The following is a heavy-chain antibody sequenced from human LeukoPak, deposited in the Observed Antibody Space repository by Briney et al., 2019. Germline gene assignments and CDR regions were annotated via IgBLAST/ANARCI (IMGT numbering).Heavy chain of an antibody. CDR1: GYTFTSYD. J-gene: IGHJ4*02. Sequence: ASVKVSCKASGYTFTSYDINWVRQATGQGLEWMGWMNPNSGNTGYAQKFQGRVTMTRNTSISTAYMELSSLRSEDTAVYYCAGGPRSIAAPDYWGQGTLVTVSS. CDR3: AGGPRSIAAPDY. V-gene: IGHV1-8*01. CDR2: MNPNSGNT. D-gene: IGHD6-6*01.